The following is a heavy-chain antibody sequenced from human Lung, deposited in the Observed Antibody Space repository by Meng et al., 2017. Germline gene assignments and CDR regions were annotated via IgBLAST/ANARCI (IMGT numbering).Heavy chain of an antibody. CDR3: ASWIYSCGWQ. CDR1: GGSISSIDW. CDR2: IYHGGDT. D-gene: IGHD6-19*01. V-gene: IGHV4/OR15-8*02. Sequence: VQLQKSGPGLVKPSGTLSLPCVVSGGSISSIDWWSWVRQPPGKGLEWIGEIYHGGDTNYNPSLKSRVTIAIDRSKNQFSLKLSSVTAADTAVYYCASWIYSCGWQWGQGTLVTVSS. J-gene: IGHJ4*02.